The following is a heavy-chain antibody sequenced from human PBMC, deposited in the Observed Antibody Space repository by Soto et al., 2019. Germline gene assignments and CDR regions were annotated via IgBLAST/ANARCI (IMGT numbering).Heavy chain of an antibody. CDR3: ARLAGFIAVAGTS. CDR1: NASISSYY. J-gene: IGHJ4*02. D-gene: IGHD6-19*01. Sequence: SETLSLTCTVSNASISSYYWSWIRQPPGKGLEWIGYIYFTGSTNYNPSLKSRVTISVDTSKNQFSLKLSSVTAADTAVYYCARLAGFIAVAGTSWGQGTLVTVSS. V-gene: IGHV4-59*08. CDR2: IYFTGST.